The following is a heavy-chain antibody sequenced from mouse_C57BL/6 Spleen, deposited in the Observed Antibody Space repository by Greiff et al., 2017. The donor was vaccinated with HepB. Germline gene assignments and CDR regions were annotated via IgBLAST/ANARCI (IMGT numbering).Heavy chain of an antibody. J-gene: IGHJ3*01. D-gene: IGHD2-3*01. CDR3: ARAGGYYPWFAY. Sequence: EVKLQQSGPELVKPGASVKISCKASGYTFTDYYMNWVKQSHGKSLEWIGDINPNNGGTSYNQKFKGKATLTVDKSSSTAYMELRSLTSEDSAVYYCARAGGYYPWFAYWGQGTLVTVSA. CDR1: GYTFTDYY. CDR2: INPNNGGT. V-gene: IGHV1-26*01.